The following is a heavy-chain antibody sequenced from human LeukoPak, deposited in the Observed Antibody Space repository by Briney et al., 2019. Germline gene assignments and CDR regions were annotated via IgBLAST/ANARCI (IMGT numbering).Heavy chain of an antibody. CDR2: IYPGDSDI. CDR3: ARYRVDILTGLRYSGGMDV. D-gene: IGHD3-9*01. J-gene: IGHJ6*02. Sequence: GESLKISCKGSGYNFATYWIGWVRQMPEKGLEWMGIIYPGDSDIRYSPSFQGQVTISADKSISTAYLQWNSLKASDTAMYYCARYRVDILTGLRYSGGMDVWGQGTTVTVSS. CDR1: GYNFATYW. V-gene: IGHV5-51*01.